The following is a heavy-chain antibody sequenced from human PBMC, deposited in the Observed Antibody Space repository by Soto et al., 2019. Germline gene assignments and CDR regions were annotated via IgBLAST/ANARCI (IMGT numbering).Heavy chain of an antibody. D-gene: IGHD1-1*01. J-gene: IGHJ4*02. V-gene: IGHV4-34*01. CDR2: IYYSGST. CDR3: ARIGKAPTAPSDY. Sequence: PSETLSLTCDVYGGSFRGYIWTWIRQTPGKGLQWIGQIYYSGSTKYNPSLNSRVTISMDTSENQFSLKLSSVTAADTAVYYCARIGKAPTAPSDYWGQGILVTVS. CDR1: GGSFRGYI.